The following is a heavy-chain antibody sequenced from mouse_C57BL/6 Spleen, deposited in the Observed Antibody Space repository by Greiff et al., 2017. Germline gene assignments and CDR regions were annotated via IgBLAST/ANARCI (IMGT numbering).Heavy chain of an antibody. D-gene: IGHD1-1*01. CDR3: ASYYYGSSDWYFDV. CDR2: INPYNGGT. CDR1: GYTFTDYY. V-gene: IGHV1-19*01. J-gene: IGHJ1*03. Sequence: EVQLQQSGPVLVKPGASVKMSCKASGYTFTDYYMNWVKQSHGKSLEWIGVINPYNGGTSYNQKFKGKATLTVDKSSSTAYMELNSLTSEDSAVYYWASYYYGSSDWYFDVWGTGTTVTVSS.